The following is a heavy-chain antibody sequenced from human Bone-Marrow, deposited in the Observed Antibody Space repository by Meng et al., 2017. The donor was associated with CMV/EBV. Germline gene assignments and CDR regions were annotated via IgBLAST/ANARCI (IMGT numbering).Heavy chain of an antibody. D-gene: IGHD4-11*01. CDR1: GGTFSSYA. V-gene: IGHV1-69*05. CDR2: LIPMFGTA. Sequence: SVKVSCKASGGTFSSYAFSWVRQAPGQGLEWMGGLIPMFGTANFAQNFRGRVTLTTDGSTSTAYMELRSLRYEDTALYFCARGVVHDYSNRQWDIDQWGQGTLVTVSS. CDR3: ARGVVHDYSNRQWDIDQ. J-gene: IGHJ4*02.